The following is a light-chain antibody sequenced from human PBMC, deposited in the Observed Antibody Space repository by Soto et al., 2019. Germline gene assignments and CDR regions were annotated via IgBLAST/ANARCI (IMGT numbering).Light chain of an antibody. CDR2: DVS. Sequence: QSALTQPASVSGSPGQSITISCTGTSSDVGGYNYVSWYQQHPGKAPKLMIYDVSNRPSGVSNRCSGSKSGNTASLTISELQAEDEADYYCRSYTSSSTLVFGGGTKLTVL. V-gene: IGLV2-14*01. CDR1: SSDVGGYNY. J-gene: IGLJ2*01. CDR3: RSYTSSSTLV.